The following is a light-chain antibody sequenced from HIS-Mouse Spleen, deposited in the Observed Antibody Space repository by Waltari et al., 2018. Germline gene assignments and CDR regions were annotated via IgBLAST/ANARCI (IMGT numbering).Light chain of an antibody. CDR2: AAS. J-gene: IGKJ1*01. CDR1: QGISSY. CDR3: QQLNSYPPT. V-gene: IGKV1-9*01. Sequence: DIQLTQSTSFLSASVGDRITITCRASQGISSYLAWYQHKPGKDPKLLIYAASTLQSGVPSRFSGSGSGTEFTLTISSLQPEDFATYYCQQLNSYPPTFGQGTKVEIK.